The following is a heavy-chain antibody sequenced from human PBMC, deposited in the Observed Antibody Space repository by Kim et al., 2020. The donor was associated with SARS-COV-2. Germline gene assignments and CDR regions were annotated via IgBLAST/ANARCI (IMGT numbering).Heavy chain of an antibody. J-gene: IGHJ4*02. CDR2: MHPNSGAK. Sequence: ASVKVSCRASGYTFTDYYMHWVRQAPGQGLEGMGWMHPNSGAKRYPQKFQGRVTMTRDTSIGPAYMELNRLTSDDTARYYCARDLNAAATFGSWGPGTLVPVSS. V-gene: IGHV1-2*02. CDR3: ARDLNAAATFGS. CDR1: GYTFTDYY. D-gene: IGHD6-13*01.